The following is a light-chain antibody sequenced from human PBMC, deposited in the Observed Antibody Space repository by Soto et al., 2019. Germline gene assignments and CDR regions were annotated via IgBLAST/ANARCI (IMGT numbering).Light chain of an antibody. J-gene: IGKJ4*01. CDR2: DAS. CDR3: QQYDNLPALT. V-gene: IGKV1-33*01. CDR1: QSISSW. Sequence: QMTQSPSTLSASVGDRFTITCRARQSISSWLAWYQQKPGKAPKLLIYDASNLETGVPSRFSGSGSGTDFTFTISSLQPEDIATYYCQQYDNLPALTFGGGTKVDIK.